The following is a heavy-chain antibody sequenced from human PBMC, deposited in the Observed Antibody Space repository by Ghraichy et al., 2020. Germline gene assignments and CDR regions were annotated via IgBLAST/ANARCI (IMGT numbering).Heavy chain of an antibody. D-gene: IGHD2-15*01. CDR1: GYTFSTYY. CDR2: INPNSGGT. Sequence: ASVKVSCKPSGYTFSTYYMHWVRHAPGQGLEWMGRINPNSGGTNYAQNFQGRVTMTRDTSTSTAYMELSGLTSDDTAVYYCARPDCSADACYSLQHWGQGTLVTVSS. J-gene: IGHJ1*01. CDR3: ARPDCSADACYSLQH. V-gene: IGHV1-2*02.